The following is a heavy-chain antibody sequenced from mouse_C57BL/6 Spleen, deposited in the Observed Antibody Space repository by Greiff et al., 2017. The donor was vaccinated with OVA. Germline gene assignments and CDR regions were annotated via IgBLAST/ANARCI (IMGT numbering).Heavy chain of an antibody. V-gene: IGHV5-16*01. D-gene: IGHD2-12*01. CDR1: GFTFSDYY. CDR2: ITSDGSST. J-gene: IGHJ4*01. CDR3: ARDRYVAMDY. Sequence: EVKLMESEGGLVQPGSSMKLSCTASGFTFSDYYMAWVRQVPDTGLEWVANITSDGSSTYYLDSLKSRFIISRDNAKNILYLQMSSLKSEDTATYYCARDRYVAMDYWGQGTSVTVSS.